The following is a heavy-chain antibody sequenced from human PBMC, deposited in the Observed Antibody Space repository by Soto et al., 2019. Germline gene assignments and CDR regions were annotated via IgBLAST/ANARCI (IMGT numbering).Heavy chain of an antibody. CDR3: VRDLNLPSTGDYRGWFDA. D-gene: IGHD4-17*01. V-gene: IGHV3-74*01. Sequence: EVQLVESGGGLIQPGGSLRLSCAASGLTFSDYWMHWVRQAPGKELVWVASVNQDGSGTAYADSVKGRFIVSRDNAKNTLHLQMNSPRVEDTAVYYGVRDLNLPSTGDYRGWFDAWGQGTAVTVSS. J-gene: IGHJ5*02. CDR2: VNQDGSGT. CDR1: GLTFSDYW.